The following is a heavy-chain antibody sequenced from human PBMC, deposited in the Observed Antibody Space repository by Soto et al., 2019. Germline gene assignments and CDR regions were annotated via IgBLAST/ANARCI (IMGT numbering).Heavy chain of an antibody. Sequence: SETLSLTCTVSGGSISSQYWSWIRQPPGQGLEWIAYMYYSGSPNYNPSLKSRVTISVDTSKNQFSLNLSFVTAADTAVYYCARGAATGRSDSWGQGTLVTVSS. CDR2: MYYSGSP. CDR1: GGSISSQY. CDR3: ARGAATGRSDS. V-gene: IGHV4-59*11. D-gene: IGHD6-13*01. J-gene: IGHJ4*02.